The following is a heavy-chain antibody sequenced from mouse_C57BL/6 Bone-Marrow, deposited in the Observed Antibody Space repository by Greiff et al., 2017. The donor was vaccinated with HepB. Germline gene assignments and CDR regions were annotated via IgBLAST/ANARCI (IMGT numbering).Heavy chain of an antibody. CDR2: ISSGGSYT. CDR3: ARHYGSSPYYYAMDY. CDR1: GFTFSSYG. J-gene: IGHJ4*01. D-gene: IGHD1-1*01. V-gene: IGHV5-6*02. Sequence: VKLMESGGDLVKPGGSLKLYCAASGFTFSSYGMSWVRQTPDKRLEWVATISSGGSYTYYPDSVKGRFTISRDNAKNTLYLQMSSLKSEDTAMYYCARHYGSSPYYYAMDYWGQGTSVTVSS.